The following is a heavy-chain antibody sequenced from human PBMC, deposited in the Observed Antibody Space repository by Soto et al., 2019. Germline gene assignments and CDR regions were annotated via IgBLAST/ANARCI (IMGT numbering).Heavy chain of an antibody. CDR3: ARSPITVVRGVIHGWDY. D-gene: IGHD3-10*01. CDR1: GFTFSSYW. Sequence: EVQLVESGGGLVQPGGSLRLSCAASGFTFSSYWISWVRQAPGKGLEWVANIKQDGSEKYYVDSVKGRFTISRDNAKNSLYLQMNSLRAEDTAVYYCARSPITVVRGVIHGWDYWGQGTLVTVSS. J-gene: IGHJ4*02. CDR2: IKQDGSEK. V-gene: IGHV3-7*01.